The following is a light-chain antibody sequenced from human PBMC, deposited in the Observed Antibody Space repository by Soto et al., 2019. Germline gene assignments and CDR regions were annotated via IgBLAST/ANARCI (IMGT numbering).Light chain of an antibody. CDR1: QSVSNNY. Sequence: EIVLTQSPVTLSLSPGERATLSCRASQSVSNNYLAWYQQKPGQAPRLLIYGASSRATGIPDRFSGSGSGTDFTLTISRLEPEDFAVYYCQQYGSSPITLGQGTRLEIK. J-gene: IGKJ5*01. CDR3: QQYGSSPIT. CDR2: GAS. V-gene: IGKV3-20*01.